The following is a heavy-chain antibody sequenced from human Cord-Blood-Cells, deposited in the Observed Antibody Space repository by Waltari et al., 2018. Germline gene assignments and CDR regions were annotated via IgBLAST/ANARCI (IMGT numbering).Heavy chain of an antibody. CDR3: AKDIGGDIVLMVYAY. CDR2: ISCNSGSI. Sequence: EVQLVESGGGLVQPGRSLRLSCAASGFTFDDYAMHWVRQAPGKGLEWVSGISCNSGSIGYADSVKGRFTISRDNAKNSLYLQMNSLRAEDTALYYCAKDIGGDIVLMVYAYWGQGTLVTVSS. D-gene: IGHD2-8*01. CDR1: GFTFDDYA. V-gene: IGHV3-9*01. J-gene: IGHJ4*02.